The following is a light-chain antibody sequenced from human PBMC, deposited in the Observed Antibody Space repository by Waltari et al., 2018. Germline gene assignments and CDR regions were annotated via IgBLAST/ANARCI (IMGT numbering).Light chain of an antibody. J-gene: IGKJ1*01. CDR3: QKHERLPAT. V-gene: IGKV3-20*01. Sequence: EVVLTQSPGTLSLSPGETATLSCRASQGIGRYLVWYQQKSGQAPRLLIYGASTRATGIPDRFSGSGSGTDFSLTISRLEAEDFAVYYCQKHERLPATFGQGTKVEMK. CDR1: QGIGRY. CDR2: GAS.